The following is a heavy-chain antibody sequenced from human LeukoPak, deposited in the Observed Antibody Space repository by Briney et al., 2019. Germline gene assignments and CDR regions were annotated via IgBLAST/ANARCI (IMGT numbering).Heavy chain of an antibody. D-gene: IGHD6-13*01. CDR3: ASNAAAGTFDY. CDR1: GFTLSSYG. V-gene: IGHV3-33*01. CDR2: IWYDGSNK. Sequence: PGGSLRLSCAASGFTLSSYGMHWVRQAPGKGLEWVAVIWYDGSNKYYADSVKGRFTISRDNSKNTLYLQMNSLRAEDTAVYYCASNAAAGTFDYWGQGTLVTVSS. J-gene: IGHJ4*02.